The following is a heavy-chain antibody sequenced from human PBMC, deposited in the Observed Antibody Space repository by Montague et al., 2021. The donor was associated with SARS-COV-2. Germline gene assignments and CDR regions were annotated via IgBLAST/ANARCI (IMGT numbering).Heavy chain of an antibody. CDR2: ISYDGSNK. Sequence: SLRLSCAASGFTFSSYGMHWVRQAPGKGLEWVAVISYDGSNKYYADSVKGRFTISRDNSKNTLYLQMNSLRAEDTAVYYCAKDHSGITIFGVVSYYYYGMDVWGQGTTVTVSS. CDR3: AKDHSGITIFGVVSYYYYGMDV. J-gene: IGHJ6*02. V-gene: IGHV3-30*18. D-gene: IGHD3-3*01. CDR1: GFTFSSYG.